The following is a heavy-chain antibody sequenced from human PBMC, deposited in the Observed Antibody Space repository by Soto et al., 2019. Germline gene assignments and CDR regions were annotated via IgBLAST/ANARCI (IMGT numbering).Heavy chain of an antibody. D-gene: IGHD6-6*01. Sequence: QVQLVQSGAEVKKPGASVKVSCKASGYTFTGYYMHWVRQAPGQGLEWMGWINPNSGGTNYAQKFQGRVTMTRATSISTAYMELSRMRSDDTAVYYCARDRGVVPAAVRKKEYSSSSGGGWLRDWGQGTLVTVSS. CDR1: GYTFTGYY. CDR2: INPNSGGT. V-gene: IGHV1-2*02. J-gene: IGHJ4*02. CDR3: ARDRGVVPAAVRKKEYSSSSGGGWLRD.